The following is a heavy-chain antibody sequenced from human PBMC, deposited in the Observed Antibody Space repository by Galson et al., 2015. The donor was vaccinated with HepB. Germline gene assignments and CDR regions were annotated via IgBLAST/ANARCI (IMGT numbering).Heavy chain of an antibody. CDR2: IRSKAYGGTT. D-gene: IGHD2-2*01. Sequence: SLRLSCAASGLTFGDYAMSWFRQAPGKGLEWVGFIRSKAYGGTTEYAASVKGRFTISRDDSKSIAYLQMNSLKTEDTAVYYCTVVPADYYYYYGMDVWGQGTTVTVSS. CDR1: GLTFGDYA. V-gene: IGHV3-49*03. J-gene: IGHJ6*02. CDR3: TVVPADYYYYYGMDV.